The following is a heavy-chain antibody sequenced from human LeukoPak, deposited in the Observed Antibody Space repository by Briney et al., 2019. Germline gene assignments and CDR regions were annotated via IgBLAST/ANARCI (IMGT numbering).Heavy chain of an antibody. J-gene: IGHJ4*01. CDR3: ARSIFSGSYAFDF. CDR1: GGSVSNTNYY. Sequence: NSSETLSLTCSVSGGSVSNTNYYWGWLRQPPGKGLEWLGSVDYSGYTYQSPSHNSRVTISVDTSKNQFSLKMTSVTAADTAVYYCARSIFSGSYAFDFWGHGTLVTVSS. CDR2: VDYSGYT. D-gene: IGHD3-3*01. V-gene: IGHV4-39*07.